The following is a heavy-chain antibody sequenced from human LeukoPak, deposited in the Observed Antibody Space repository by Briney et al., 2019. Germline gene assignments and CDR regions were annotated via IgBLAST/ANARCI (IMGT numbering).Heavy chain of an antibody. Sequence: ASVKVSCKASGGTFSSYAISWVRQAPGQGLEWMGGIIPIFGTANYAQKFQGRVTITADESTSTAYMELSSLRSEDTAVYYCARGVTVPAAPYYYYMDVWGKGTTVTVSS. CDR1: GGTFSSYA. CDR2: IIPIFGTA. J-gene: IGHJ6*03. CDR3: ARGVTVPAAPYYYYMDV. V-gene: IGHV1-69*13. D-gene: IGHD2-2*01.